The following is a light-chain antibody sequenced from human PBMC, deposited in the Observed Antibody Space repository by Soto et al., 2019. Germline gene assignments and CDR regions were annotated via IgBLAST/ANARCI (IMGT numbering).Light chain of an antibody. V-gene: IGKV1-39*01. CDR3: QQSYSTPTT. Sequence: QLTQSPCSLSASVGGRFTITCLASQSISSYLNWYQQKPRKAPKLLIYAASSLQSGVPSRFSGSGSGTDFTLTISSLQPEDFATYYCQQSYSTPTTFGQGTKVDIK. CDR1: QSISSY. J-gene: IGKJ1*01. CDR2: AAS.